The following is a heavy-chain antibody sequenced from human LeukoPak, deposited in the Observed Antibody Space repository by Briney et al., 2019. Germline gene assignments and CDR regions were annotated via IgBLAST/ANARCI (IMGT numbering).Heavy chain of an antibody. CDR2: IYTSGST. J-gene: IGHJ4*02. CDR3: ARDGPYCSSTSCYTTPDY. V-gene: IGHV4-4*07. D-gene: IGHD2-2*02. Sequence: KSSETLSLTCTVSGGSISSYYWSWIRQPAGKGLEWIGRIYTSGSTNYNPSLKSRVTMSVDTSKNQFSLKLSSVTAADTAVYYCARDGPYCSSTSCYTTPDYWGQGTLVTVSS. CDR1: GGSISSYY.